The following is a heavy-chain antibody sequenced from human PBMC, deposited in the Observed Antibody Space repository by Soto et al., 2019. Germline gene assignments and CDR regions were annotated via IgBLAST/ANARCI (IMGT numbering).Heavy chain of an antibody. CDR1: GFTFSSYA. J-gene: IGHJ4*02. Sequence: GGSLRLSCAASGFTFSSYAMSWVRQAPGKGLEWVSAISGSGGSTYYADSVKGRFTIYRDNSKNTLYLQMNSLRAEDTALYYSAKRKLSNNYSNTLFDFWGQGTLVTVSS. CDR3: AKRKLSNNYSNTLFDF. V-gene: IGHV3-23*01. CDR2: ISGSGGST. D-gene: IGHD4-4*01.